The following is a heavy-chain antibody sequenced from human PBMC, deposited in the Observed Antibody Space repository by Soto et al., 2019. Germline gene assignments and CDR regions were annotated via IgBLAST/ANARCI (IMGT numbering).Heavy chain of an antibody. CDR1: GGSVSSGGHY. J-gene: IGHJ3*02. Sequence: QVQLQESGPGLVKPSQTLSLTCTVSGGSVSSGGHYWTWIRQHPGKGLEWIGYMYYSGTTYYNPSLKSRVTISVDRSKNQFSLKLNSVTAADTAVYYCAGGYGDGVRGVSDTFDMWGQGTMVTVSS. V-gene: IGHV4-31*03. CDR3: AGGYGDGVRGVSDTFDM. D-gene: IGHD4-17*01. CDR2: MYYSGTT.